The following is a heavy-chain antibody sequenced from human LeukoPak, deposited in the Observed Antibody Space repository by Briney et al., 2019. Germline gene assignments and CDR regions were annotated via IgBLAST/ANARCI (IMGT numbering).Heavy chain of an antibody. J-gene: IGHJ4*02. D-gene: IGHD6-19*01. Sequence: SETLSLTCTVSGGSISSGDYYWSWIRQPPGKGLEWIANIYSSGSTFYNPSLKSRITMSVDTSENRFSLRLSSLSAADTAVYYCARVRAVSVSFDSWGQGTLVTVSS. CDR3: ARVRAVSVSFDS. V-gene: IGHV4-39*07. CDR1: GGSISSGDYY. CDR2: IYSSGST.